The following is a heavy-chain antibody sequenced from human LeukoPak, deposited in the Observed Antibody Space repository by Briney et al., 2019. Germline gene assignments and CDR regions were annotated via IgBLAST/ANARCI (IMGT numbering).Heavy chain of an antibody. V-gene: IGHV3-21*01. J-gene: IGHJ4*02. D-gene: IGHD5-24*01. CDR3: AKLVEMATIPLDY. Sequence: GGSLRLSCAASGFTFISYRINWVRQAPGKRLEWVSSISSSSSYIYYADSVKGRFTISRDNAKNSLYLQMNSLRAEDTAVYYCAKLVEMATIPLDYWGQGTLVTVSS. CDR1: GFTFISYR. CDR2: ISSSSSYI.